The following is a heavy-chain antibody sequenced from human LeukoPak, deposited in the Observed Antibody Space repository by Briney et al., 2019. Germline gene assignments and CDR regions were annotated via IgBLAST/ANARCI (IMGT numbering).Heavy chain of an antibody. CDR3: ARCGSGSYYNADYYYYYYMDV. D-gene: IGHD3-10*01. V-gene: IGHV1-69*06. Sequence: ASVKVSCKASGGTFNSYAISWVRQAPGQGLEWMGGIIPIFGTVNYAQKFQGRVTITADKSTSTAYMELSSLRSEDTAVYYCARCGSGSYYNADYYYYYYMDVWGKGTTVTISS. J-gene: IGHJ6*03. CDR2: IIPIFGTV. CDR1: GGTFNSYA.